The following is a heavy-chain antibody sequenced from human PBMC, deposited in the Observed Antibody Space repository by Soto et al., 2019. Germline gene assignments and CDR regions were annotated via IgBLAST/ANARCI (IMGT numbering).Heavy chain of an antibody. V-gene: IGHV4-59*01. CDR3: ARDNSDCSGGSCYSYFQH. Sequence: ETLSLTCTVPGGSISSYYWSWIRQPPGKGLEWIGYIYYSGSTNYNPSLKSRVTISVDTSKNQFSLKLSSVTAADTAVYYCARDNSDCSGGSCYSYFQHWGQGTLVTVSS. CDR2: IYYSGST. D-gene: IGHD2-15*01. J-gene: IGHJ1*01. CDR1: GGSISSYY.